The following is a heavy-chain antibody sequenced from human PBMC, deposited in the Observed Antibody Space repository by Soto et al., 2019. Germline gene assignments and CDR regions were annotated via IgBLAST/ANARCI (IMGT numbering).Heavy chain of an antibody. CDR1: GYSFTSYW. Sequence: GESLKISCKGSGYSFTSYWISWVRQMPGKGLEWMGRIDPSDSYTNYSPSFQGHVTISADKSISTAYLQWSSLKASDTAMYYCARLAPETQSSSEVGNDYWGQGTLVTVSS. D-gene: IGHD6-6*01. V-gene: IGHV5-10-1*01. CDR3: ARLAPETQSSSEVGNDY. CDR2: IDPSDSYT. J-gene: IGHJ4*02.